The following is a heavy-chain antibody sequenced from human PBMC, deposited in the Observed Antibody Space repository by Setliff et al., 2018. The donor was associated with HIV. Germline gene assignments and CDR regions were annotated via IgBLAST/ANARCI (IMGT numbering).Heavy chain of an antibody. CDR1: GFTVSSNY. D-gene: IGHD3-22*01. CDR3: ARDFSTYYSIDS. V-gene: IGHV3-66*02. Sequence: PGGSLRLSCAASGFTVSSNYMSWVRQAPGKGLEWVSVIYSGGSTNYADFVKGRFTISRDSSKNTLDLQMNSLRTDDTAVYFCARDFSTYYSIDSWGQGTLVTVSS. CDR2: IYSGGST. J-gene: IGHJ4*02.